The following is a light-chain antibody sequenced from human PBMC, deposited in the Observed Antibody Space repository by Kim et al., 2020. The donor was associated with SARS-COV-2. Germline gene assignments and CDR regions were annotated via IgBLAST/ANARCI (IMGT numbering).Light chain of an antibody. CDR2: DAS. Sequence: ETVLTQSPATLSLSPGERATLSCRATQSVSSYLAWYQQKPGQAPRLLIYDASDRATGIPARFSGSGSGTDFTLTISSLEPEDFAVYYCKQRNKWPLTFGGGTKVDIK. V-gene: IGKV3-11*01. CDR1: QSVSSY. CDR3: KQRNKWPLT. J-gene: IGKJ4*01.